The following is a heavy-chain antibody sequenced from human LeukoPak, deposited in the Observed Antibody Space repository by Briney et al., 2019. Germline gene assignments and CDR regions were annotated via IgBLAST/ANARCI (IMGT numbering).Heavy chain of an antibody. CDR2: INHSGST. CDR1: GGSFTDYY. Sequence: PSETLSLTCAVYGGSFTDYYWAWIRQPPGKGLEWIGEINHSGSTNYSPSLKSRGTISLETSNNQFLQKWNTVTAADTAVCYFAGVDSYFTLWGRATLVTVSS. V-gene: IGHV4-34*01. J-gene: IGHJ2*01. CDR3: AGVDSYFTL.